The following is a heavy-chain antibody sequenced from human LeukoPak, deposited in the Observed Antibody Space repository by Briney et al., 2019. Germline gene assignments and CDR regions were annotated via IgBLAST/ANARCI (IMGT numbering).Heavy chain of an antibody. D-gene: IGHD6-19*01. J-gene: IGHJ4*02. CDR2: ISYDGSNA. Sequence: PGRSLSLSCAVSGFAFSDYGMHWVRQAPGQGLEWVAVISYDGSNAYYADSVKGRFTISRDNSKNTLYLQMNSLRAEDTAVYYCAKSNSGWYVPPSDWGQGTLVTVSS. CDR3: AKSNSGWYVPPSD. V-gene: IGHV3-30*18. CDR1: GFAFSDYG.